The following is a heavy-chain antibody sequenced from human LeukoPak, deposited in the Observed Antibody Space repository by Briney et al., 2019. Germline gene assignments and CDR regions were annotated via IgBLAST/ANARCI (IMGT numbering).Heavy chain of an antibody. J-gene: IGHJ1*01. CDR1: GYIFTTYA. CDR3: ATTVSAGTYRYFQH. Sequence: ASVKVSCKASGYIFTTYAMHWVRQAPGQSLEWMGWINAGIGNTKYLQKFQGRVTITRDTSANIAYTELSSLRSEDTAVYYCATTVSAGTYRYFQHWGQGTLVTVSS. V-gene: IGHV1-3*01. CDR2: INAGIGNT. D-gene: IGHD6-13*01.